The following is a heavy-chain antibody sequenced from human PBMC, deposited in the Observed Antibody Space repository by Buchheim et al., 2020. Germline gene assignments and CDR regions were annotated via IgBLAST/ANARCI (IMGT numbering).Heavy chain of an antibody. J-gene: IGHJ4*02. Sequence: QVQLQESGPGLVKPSETLSLTCTVSGASITTYYWSWIRQPPGKGLEWIGYIHYSGRTNYNPSLKSRLTISAATSKNQFSLKLSSVTAADTAVYYCARTGDSTGKLDYWGQGTL. CDR1: GASITTYY. D-gene: IGHD6-19*01. CDR2: IHYSGRT. V-gene: IGHV4-59*01. CDR3: ARTGDSTGKLDY.